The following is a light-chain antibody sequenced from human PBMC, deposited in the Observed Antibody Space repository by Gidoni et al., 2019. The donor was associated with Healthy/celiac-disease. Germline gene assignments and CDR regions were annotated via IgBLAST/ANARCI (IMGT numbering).Light chain of an antibody. V-gene: IGKV3-20*01. Sequence: EIVLTQSPGTLCLSPGERATLSCRASQSVSSSYLAWYQQTPGQAPRLLIYGASSRATGIPDRFSGSGSGTDFTLTFSRLEPEDFAVYYCQQYGSSPLTFGPGTKVDIK. CDR1: QSVSSSY. CDR2: GAS. CDR3: QQYGSSPLT. J-gene: IGKJ3*01.